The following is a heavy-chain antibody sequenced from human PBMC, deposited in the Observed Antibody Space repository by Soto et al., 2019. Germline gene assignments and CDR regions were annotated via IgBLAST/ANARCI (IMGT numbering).Heavy chain of an antibody. CDR1: SGSISTSGYY. Sequence: PSETLSLTCIVSSGSISTSGYYWGWIRQPPGTGLEWIGGISYSGSTYYNPSLKSRLTISVDTSKNHFSLKLTSVTAADTAVYFCARRGSRLSVAVAAFEYWSQGTLVTVSS. J-gene: IGHJ4*02. CDR3: ARRGSRLSVAVAAFEY. V-gene: IGHV4-39*02. D-gene: IGHD6-19*01. CDR2: ISYSGST.